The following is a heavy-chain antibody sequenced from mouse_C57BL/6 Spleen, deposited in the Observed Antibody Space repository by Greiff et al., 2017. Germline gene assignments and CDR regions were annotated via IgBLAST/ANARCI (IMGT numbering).Heavy chain of an antibody. CDR2: INPNNGDT. Sequence: EVQLQQSGPELVKPGASVKISCKASGYTFTDSYMDWVKQSPGKGLEWIGEINPNNGDTNYNRKFKGKATLTEDKSSSTAYMQLSSLTSEDTAVYYCARCANYALDYWGQGTTVTVSS. J-gene: IGHJ4*01. V-gene: IGHV1-18*01. CDR1: GYTFTDSY. CDR3: ARCANYALDY.